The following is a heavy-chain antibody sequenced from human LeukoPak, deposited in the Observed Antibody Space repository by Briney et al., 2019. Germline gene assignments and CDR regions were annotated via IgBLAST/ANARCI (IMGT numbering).Heavy chain of an antibody. Sequence: ASVKVSCTASGYTFTSYDINWVRQATGQGLEWMGWMNPNSGNTGYAQKFQGRVTMTRNTSISTAYMELSSLRSEDTAVYYCARGPYYDNTLPVGFDYWGQGTLVTVS. V-gene: IGHV1-8*01. CDR2: MNPNSGNT. J-gene: IGHJ4*02. D-gene: IGHD3-22*01. CDR3: ARGPYYDNTLPVGFDY. CDR1: GYTFTSYD.